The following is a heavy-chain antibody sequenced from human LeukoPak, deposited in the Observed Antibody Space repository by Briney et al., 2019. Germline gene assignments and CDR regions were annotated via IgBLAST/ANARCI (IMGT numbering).Heavy chain of an antibody. CDR3: ARFPLKEFGSGSYYSYYFDY. V-gene: IGHV1-69*04. Sequence: ASVKVSCKASGYTFTSYDINWVRQATGQGLEWMGRIIPILGIANYAQKFQGRVTITADKSTSTAYMELSSLRSEDTAVYYCARFPLKEFGSGSYYSYYFDYWGQGTLVTVSS. J-gene: IGHJ4*02. CDR2: IIPILGIA. D-gene: IGHD3-10*01. CDR1: GYTFTSYD.